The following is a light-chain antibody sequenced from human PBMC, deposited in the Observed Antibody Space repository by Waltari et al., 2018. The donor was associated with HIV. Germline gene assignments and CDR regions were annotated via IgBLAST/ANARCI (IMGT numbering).Light chain of an antibody. Sequence: QSVLTQPPSVSGAPGQRVTLSCTGGNSNIGTHEVHWYQQFPGTAPPLLIYNTNNRPAGVPDPFSGSKSGTSASLAITGLQADEEADYYCQSSDNTLSGSVFGGGTRLTVL. CDR3: QSSDNTLSGSV. CDR1: NSNIGTHE. V-gene: IGLV1-40*01. J-gene: IGLJ2*01. CDR2: NTN.